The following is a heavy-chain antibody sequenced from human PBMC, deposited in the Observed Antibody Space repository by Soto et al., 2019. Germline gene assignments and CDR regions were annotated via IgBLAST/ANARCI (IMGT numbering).Heavy chain of an antibody. Sequence: GGSLRLSCAASGFTFSNYGMHWVRQAPGKGLEWVAFISDDGSNKYYADSMKGRFTMSRDNSKSTLYLQMNSLRVEGTAVYYCTKRRNVLRFLELSSGMEVWGQGTTVTVSS. CDR3: TKRRNVLRFLELSSGMEV. J-gene: IGHJ6*02. CDR2: ISDDGSNK. CDR1: GFTFSNYG. V-gene: IGHV3-30*18. D-gene: IGHD3-3*01.